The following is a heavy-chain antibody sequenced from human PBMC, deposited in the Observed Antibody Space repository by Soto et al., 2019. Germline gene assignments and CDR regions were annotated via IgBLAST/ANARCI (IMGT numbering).Heavy chain of an antibody. CDR1: GESFSGYI. D-gene: IGHD6-19*01. V-gene: IGHV4-34*01. CDR3: ARGLITGSHYSGGWYYFDS. Sequence: VQLQQSGAGLLKPSETLSLTCAVYGESFSGYIWTWIRQTPGKGLQWIGQINHSGSAYYNPSLKSRVTISLHTSNIQFSLERSSVTAADTAVYYCARGLITGSHYSGGWYYFDSWGQGTQVTVSS. CDR2: INHSGSA. J-gene: IGHJ4*02.